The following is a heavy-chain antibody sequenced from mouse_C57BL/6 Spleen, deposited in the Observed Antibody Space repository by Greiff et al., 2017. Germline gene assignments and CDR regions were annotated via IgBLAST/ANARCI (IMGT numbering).Heavy chain of an antibody. CDR2: ISDGGSYT. D-gene: IGHD3-3*01. Sequence: EVQLVESGGGLVKPGGSLKLSCAASGFTFSSYAMSWVRQTPEKRLEWVATISDGGSYTYYPDNVKGRFTISRDNAKNNLYLQMSHLKSEDTAMYYCAREAGPRDFDYWGQGTTLTVSS. CDR1: GFTFSSYA. V-gene: IGHV5-4*01. J-gene: IGHJ2*01. CDR3: AREAGPRDFDY.